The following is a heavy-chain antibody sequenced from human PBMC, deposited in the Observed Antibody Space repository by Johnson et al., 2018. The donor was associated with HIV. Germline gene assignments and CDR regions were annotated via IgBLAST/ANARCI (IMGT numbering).Heavy chain of an antibody. CDR1: GFTFSDYY. V-gene: IGHV3-11*04. Sequence: QMLLVESGGGVVRPGGSLRLSCAASGFTFSDYYMSWIRQAPGKGLEWVSYISSSGNTIYYADSVKGRVTISRDNAKKSLYLQMNSLRAEDTAVYYCARDKGRGAFDIWGQGTMVTVSS. D-gene: IGHD3-10*01. CDR2: ISSSGNTI. CDR3: ARDKGRGAFDI. J-gene: IGHJ3*02.